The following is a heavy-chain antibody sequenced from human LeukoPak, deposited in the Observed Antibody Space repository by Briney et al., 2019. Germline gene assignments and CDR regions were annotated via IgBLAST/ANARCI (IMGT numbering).Heavy chain of an antibody. CDR3: ATENSRSGGSGSYYLDY. V-gene: IGHV1-24*01. D-gene: IGHD3-10*01. CDR2: FDPEDGET. Sequence: ASVKVSCKVSGYTXTELSMHWVRQAPGKGLEWMGGFDPEDGETIYAQKFQGRVTMTEDTSTDTAYMELSSLRSEDTAVYYCATENSRSGGSGSYYLDYWGQGTLVTVSS. CDR1: GYTXTELS. J-gene: IGHJ4*02.